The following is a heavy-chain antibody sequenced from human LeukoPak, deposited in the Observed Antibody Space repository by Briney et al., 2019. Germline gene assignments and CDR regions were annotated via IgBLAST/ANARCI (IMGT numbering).Heavy chain of an antibody. CDR2: IGSSSSYI. CDR3: ARDETSGSYRRIDY. V-gene: IGHV3-21*01. D-gene: IGHD1-26*01. CDR1: GFTFSSYS. Sequence: GGSLRLSCAASGFTFSSYSMNWVRQAPGKGLEWVSSIGSSSSYIYYADSVKGRFTISRDNAKNSLYLQMNSLRAEDTAVYYCARDETSGSYRRIDYWGQGTLVTVSS. J-gene: IGHJ4*02.